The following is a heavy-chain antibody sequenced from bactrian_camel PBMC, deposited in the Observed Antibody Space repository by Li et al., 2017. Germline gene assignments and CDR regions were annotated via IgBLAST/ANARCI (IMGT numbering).Heavy chain of an antibody. CDR2: IYGDGNNS. D-gene: IGHD2*01. J-gene: IGHJ6*01. CDR3: TLRRGGYCPRSPRAPDFGN. V-gene: IGHV3S6*01. Sequence: HVQLVESGGGLVQPGGSLRLSCAASGFTFSELSMSWVRQAPGKGLGWVSSIYGDGNNSYYADSVKGRFTISQDNAKNTVCLQMNSLKPEDTAMYYCTLRRGGYCPRSPRAPDFGNWGQGTQVTVS. CDR1: GFTFSELS.